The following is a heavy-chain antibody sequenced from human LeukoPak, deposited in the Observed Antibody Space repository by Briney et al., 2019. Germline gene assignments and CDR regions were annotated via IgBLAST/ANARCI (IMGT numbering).Heavy chain of an antibody. Sequence: PGGSLRLSCAASGFTFSDYYMGWIRQAPGKGLEWVSYISSSGSTIYYADSVKGRFTISRDNAKNSLYLQMNSLRAEDTAVYYCARSLAQRQWPSMIDYWGQGTLVTVSS. CDR1: GFTFSDYY. J-gene: IGHJ4*02. CDR3: ARSLAQRQWPSMIDY. D-gene: IGHD6-19*01. V-gene: IGHV3-11*04. CDR2: ISSSGSTI.